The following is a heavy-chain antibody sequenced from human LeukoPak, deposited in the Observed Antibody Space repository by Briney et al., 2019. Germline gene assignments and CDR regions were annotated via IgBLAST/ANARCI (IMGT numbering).Heavy chain of an antibody. CDR3: AKHYYDSSGYEAHDAFNI. D-gene: IGHD3-22*01. Sequence: PGGSLRLSCAASGFTFSSYGMHWVRQAPGKGLEWVAVISYDGSNKYYADSVKGRFTISRDNSKNTLYLQMNSLRAEDTAVYYCAKHYYDSSGYEAHDAFNIWGQGTMVTVSS. CDR2: ISYDGSNK. CDR1: GFTFSSYG. J-gene: IGHJ3*02. V-gene: IGHV3-30*18.